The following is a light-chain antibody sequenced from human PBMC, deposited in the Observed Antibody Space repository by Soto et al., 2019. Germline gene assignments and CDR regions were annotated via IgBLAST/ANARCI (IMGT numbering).Light chain of an antibody. V-gene: IGKV3-20*01. CDR1: QSVSTYS. Sequence: EIRLKLSPGALSFSKQEIGTLAFMASQSVSTYSVAWYHQKPGQAPRLLIYGASSRATGIPDRFSGSGSGTDFTLTISRLETEDFAVYYCQQYGSSGTFGQGTKVDIK. J-gene: IGKJ1*01. CDR2: GAS. CDR3: QQYGSSGT.